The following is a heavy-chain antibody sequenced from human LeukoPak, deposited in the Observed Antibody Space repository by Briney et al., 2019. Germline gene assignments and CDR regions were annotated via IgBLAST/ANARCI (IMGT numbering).Heavy chain of an antibody. CDR2: IYSGGST. V-gene: IGHV3-66*01. Sequence: PGGSLRLSCAASGFTVSSNYMSWVRQAPGKGLEWASVIYSGGSTYYADSVKGRFTISRDNSKNTLYLQMNSLRAEDTAVYYCARAPYYYGSGSYSDYWGQGTLVTVSS. J-gene: IGHJ4*02. D-gene: IGHD3-10*01. CDR1: GFTVSSNY. CDR3: ARAPYYYGSGSYSDY.